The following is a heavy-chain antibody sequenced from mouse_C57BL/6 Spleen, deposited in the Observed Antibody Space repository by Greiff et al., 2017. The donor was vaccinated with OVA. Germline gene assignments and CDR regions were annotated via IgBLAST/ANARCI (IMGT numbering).Heavy chain of an antibody. CDR3: TRADTTGVAPGFAY. Sequence: EVQLQQSGTVLARPGASVKMSCKTSGYTFTSYWMHWVKQRPGQGLEWIGAIYPGNSDTSYNQKFKGKAKLTAVTSASTAYMELSSLTNEDSAVYYGTRADTTGVAPGFAYWGQGTLVTVSA. CDR2: IYPGNSDT. J-gene: IGHJ3*01. D-gene: IGHD1-1*01. V-gene: IGHV1-5*01. CDR1: GYTFTSYW.